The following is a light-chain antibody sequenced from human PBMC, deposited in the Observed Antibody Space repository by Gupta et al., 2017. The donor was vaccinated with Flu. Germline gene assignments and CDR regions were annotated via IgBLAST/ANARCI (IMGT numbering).Light chain of an antibody. CDR3: LLYYADTQLV. CDR1: TGAVTSGNS. Sequence: TCASSTGAVTSGNSPNWFQQKPGQAPRLLIYSTSNRHSWTPAHFSGSLLGGKAALTLSGVQPEDEADYYCLLYYADTQLVFGGGTKLIVL. V-gene: IGLV7-43*01. CDR2: STS. J-gene: IGLJ3*02.